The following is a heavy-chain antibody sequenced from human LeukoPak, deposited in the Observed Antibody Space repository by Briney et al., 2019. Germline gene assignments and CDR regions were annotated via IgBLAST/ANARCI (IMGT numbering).Heavy chain of an antibody. J-gene: IGHJ4*02. V-gene: IGHV3-64*01. D-gene: IGHD3-10*01. CDR3: ARPAIYYGSGKPGYFDY. CDR1: GFTFSSYA. CDR2: ISSNGIST. Sequence: GGSLRLSYAASGFTFSSYAMHWVRQAPGKGLEYVSAISSNGISTYYANSVKGRFTISRDNSKNTLYLQMGSLRAEDMAVYYCARPAIYYGSGKPGYFDYWGQGTLVTVSS.